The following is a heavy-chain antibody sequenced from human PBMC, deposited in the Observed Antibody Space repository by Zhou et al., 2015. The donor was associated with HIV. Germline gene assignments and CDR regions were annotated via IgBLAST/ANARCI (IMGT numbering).Heavy chain of an antibody. V-gene: IGHV3-21*05. Sequence: EVEVVESGGRLVKSGGSLRLSCVGSGFTFSYYSMNWVRQAPGKGLEWVSYISGSGSTIYYADSVKGRFTISRDNAKNSLYLQMSTLRAEDTAVYYCARDPHYGDYAPGDYWGQGTLVTVSS. D-gene: IGHD4-17*01. CDR3: ARDPHYGDYAPGDY. CDR1: GFTFSYYS. CDR2: ISGSGSTI. J-gene: IGHJ4*02.